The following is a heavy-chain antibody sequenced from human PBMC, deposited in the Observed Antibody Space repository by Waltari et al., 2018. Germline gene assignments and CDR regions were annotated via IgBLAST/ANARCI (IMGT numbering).Heavy chain of an antibody. CDR1: GYRFTSYW. V-gene: IGHV5-51*03. CDR3: ATHDSSGYSFDYGMDV. J-gene: IGHJ6*02. Sequence: EVQLVQSGAEVKKPGESLKISCKGSGYRFTSYWLGWVRQIPGKGLEWVGIIYPGDSDTRYSPSFQGQVTISADKSISTAYLQWSSLKASDTAMYYCATHDSSGYSFDYGMDVWGQGTTVTVSS. D-gene: IGHD3-22*01. CDR2: IYPGDSDT.